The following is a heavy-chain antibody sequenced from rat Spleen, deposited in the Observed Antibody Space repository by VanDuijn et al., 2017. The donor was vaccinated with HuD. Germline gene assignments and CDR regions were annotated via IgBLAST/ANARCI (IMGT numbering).Heavy chain of an antibody. J-gene: IGHJ3*01. CDR2: ISPSGGST. V-gene: IGHV5-25*01. CDR1: GFTFSNYD. Sequence: EVQLVESGGGLVQPGRSLKLSCAASGFTFSNYDMAWVRQAPTKGLKWVASISPSGGSTYYRDSVKGRFTVSRDNAKSTLYLQMDSLRSEDTATYYCASDILWGAYWGQGTLVTVSS. D-gene: IGHD1-9*01. CDR3: ASDILWGAY.